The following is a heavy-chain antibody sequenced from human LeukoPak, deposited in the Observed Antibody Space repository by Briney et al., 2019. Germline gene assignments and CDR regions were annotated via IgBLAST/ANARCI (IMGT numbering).Heavy chain of an antibody. CDR1: GFTFSDYA. D-gene: IGHD1-7*01. CDR2: ISKDGSDK. CDR3: ARDYWWNYDY. J-gene: IGHJ4*02. V-gene: IGHV3-30-3*01. Sequence: GGSLRLSCAASGFTFSDYAMHWVRQAPGKGLEWVAVISKDGSDKYYSGSVRGRFTISRDNSKNTIYLQMDSLRAEDTAIYYCARDYWWNYDYWGQGTLVTVSS.